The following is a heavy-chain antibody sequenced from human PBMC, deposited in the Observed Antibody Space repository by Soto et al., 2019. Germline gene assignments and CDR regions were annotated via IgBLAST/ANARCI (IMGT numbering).Heavy chain of an antibody. D-gene: IGHD5-18*01. CDR3: ARDNGYSHGHGMDV. CDR1: GFTFSSYT. J-gene: IGHJ6*02. V-gene: IGHV3-30-3*01. CDR2: ILYDGGNK. Sequence: GGSLRLACAASGFTFSSYTIHWVRQAPGKGLEWVALILYDGGNKYYADSVKGGFTISRDNSKNTLYLQMNSLRAEDTAVYYCARDNGYSHGHGMDVWGQGTTVTVSS.